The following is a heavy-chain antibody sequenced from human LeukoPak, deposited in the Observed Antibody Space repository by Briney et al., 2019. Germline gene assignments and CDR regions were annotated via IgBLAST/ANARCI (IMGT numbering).Heavy chain of an antibody. V-gene: IGHV4-39*01. CDR1: GGSISSNNHF. Sequence: PSETLSLTCTVSGGSISSNNHFWCWIRQPPGKGLEWIGSIHYSGSTYYNPSLKSRVTISVDTSKNQFSLTLSSVTAADTAVYYCARLGSSWYQLDYWGQGALVTVPS. D-gene: IGHD6-13*01. J-gene: IGHJ4*02. CDR3: ARLGSSWYQLDY. CDR2: IHYSGST.